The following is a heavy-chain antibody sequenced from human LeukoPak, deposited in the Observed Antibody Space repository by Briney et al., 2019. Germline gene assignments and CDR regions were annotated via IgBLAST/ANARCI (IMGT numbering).Heavy chain of an antibody. CDR2: ISGSGDYT. CDR3: AKRGMTGRSQYYFDR. J-gene: IGHJ4*02. CDR1: GFTFSSYA. D-gene: IGHD3-9*01. Sequence: GGSLRLSCAASGFTFSSYAMGWVRQAPGKGLEWVSSISGSGDYTYHADSVKGRFTISRDNSKNTLYLQMNSLRVEDTAKFYCAKRGMTGRSQYYFDRWGQGTLVTVSS. V-gene: IGHV3-23*01.